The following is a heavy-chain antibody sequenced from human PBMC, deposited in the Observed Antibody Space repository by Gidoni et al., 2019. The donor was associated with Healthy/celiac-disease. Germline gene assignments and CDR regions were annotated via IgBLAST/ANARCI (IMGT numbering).Heavy chain of an antibody. D-gene: IGHD3-9*01. Sequence: QVQLVQSGAEVKKPGASVKVSCKASGYTFTGYYMPWVRQAPGEGLEWMGWINPNSGGTNYAQKFQGRVTMTRDTSISTAYMELSRLRSDDTAVYYCARDWPFEAGDAFDIWGQGTMVTVSS. CDR2: INPNSGGT. CDR1: GYTFTGYY. V-gene: IGHV1-2*02. J-gene: IGHJ3*02. CDR3: ARDWPFEAGDAFDI.